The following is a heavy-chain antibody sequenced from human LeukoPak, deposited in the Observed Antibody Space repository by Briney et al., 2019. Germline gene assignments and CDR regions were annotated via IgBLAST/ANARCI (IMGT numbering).Heavy chain of an antibody. CDR1: GFTFSNYA. V-gene: IGHV3-64*02. J-gene: IGHJ3*02. CDR2: INDNGDTT. Sequence: GGSLTLSCAASGFTFSNYAFHWVRQAPGKGLEYVSAINDNGDTTYYADSVKGGFTISRDISKNTLFLQMGSLRTEDMAVYYCARGHRSSWFDAFDIWGQGKMVTVSS. D-gene: IGHD6-13*01. CDR3: ARGHRSSWFDAFDI.